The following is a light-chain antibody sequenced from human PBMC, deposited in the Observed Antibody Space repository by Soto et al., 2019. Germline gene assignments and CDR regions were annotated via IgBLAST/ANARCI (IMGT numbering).Light chain of an antibody. J-gene: IGKJ1*01. CDR2: AAS. CDR3: QQSYSTPRT. Sequence: DIQMTQSPSSLSASVGDRVTITCRASQSISSYLNWYQQKPGKAPKLLIYAASSLQSGVPSRFSGSGSGTDFTLTISSLQPEDFATYYCQQSYSTPRTFGQGIKVEIX. CDR1: QSISSY. V-gene: IGKV1-39*01.